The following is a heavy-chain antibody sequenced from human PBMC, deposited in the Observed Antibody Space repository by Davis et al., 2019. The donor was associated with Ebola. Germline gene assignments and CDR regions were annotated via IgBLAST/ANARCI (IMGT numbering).Heavy chain of an antibody. CDR1: GGAFSNYA. Sequence: SVKVSCKTSGGAFSNYAINWVRQAPGQGLDWMGRIIPIFGTANYAQKVQGRVTLSTDTSTSTAYMELRSLRSDDTAVYYCARGVVPGVIGYYYMDVWGKGTTVTVS. J-gene: IGHJ6*03. D-gene: IGHD2-2*01. V-gene: IGHV1-69*05. CDR3: ARGVVPGVIGYYYMDV. CDR2: IIPIFGTA.